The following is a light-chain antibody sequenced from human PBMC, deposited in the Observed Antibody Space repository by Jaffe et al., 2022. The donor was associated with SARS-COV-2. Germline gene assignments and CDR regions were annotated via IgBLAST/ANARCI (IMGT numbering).Light chain of an antibody. CDR3: CSYTTDINLV. V-gene: IGLV2-23*01. Sequence: QSALTQPASVSGSPGQSITISCTGTNSDVGNYNLVSWYQQHPGKAPKLLIYEGSKRPSGVSHRFSGSKSGNTASLTISGLQAEDEADYYCCSYTTDINLVFGGGTKLTVL. CDR2: EGS. CDR1: NSDVGNYNL. J-gene: IGLJ2*01.